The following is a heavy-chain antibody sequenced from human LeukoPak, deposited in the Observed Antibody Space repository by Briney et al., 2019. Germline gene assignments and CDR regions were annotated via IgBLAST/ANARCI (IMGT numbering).Heavy chain of an antibody. CDR1: GGSIYSYY. Sequence: SETLSLTCTVSGGSIYSYYWSWIRQPPGKGLEWIGYIYYSGSTNYNPSLKSRVTISVDTSKNQFSLRLSSVTAADTAVYYCARKPIINNAWYYFDYWGQGTLVTVSS. J-gene: IGHJ4*02. D-gene: IGHD1/OR15-1a*01. CDR2: IYYSGST. V-gene: IGHV4-59*12. CDR3: ARKPIINNAWYYFDY.